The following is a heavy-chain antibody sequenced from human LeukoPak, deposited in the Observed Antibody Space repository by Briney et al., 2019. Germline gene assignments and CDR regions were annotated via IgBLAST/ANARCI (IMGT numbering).Heavy chain of an antibody. D-gene: IGHD3-3*01. J-gene: IGHJ5*02. CDR1: GYTFTSYG. Sequence: GASVKVSCKASGYTFTSYGISWVRQAPGQGLEWMGWISAYNGNTNYAQKLQGRVTMTTDTSTSTAYMELRSLRSDDTAVYYCAREGRSGYYDFWSGYYSNWFDPWGQGTLVTVSS. CDR2: ISAYNGNT. V-gene: IGHV1-18*01. CDR3: AREGRSGYYDFWSGYYSNWFDP.